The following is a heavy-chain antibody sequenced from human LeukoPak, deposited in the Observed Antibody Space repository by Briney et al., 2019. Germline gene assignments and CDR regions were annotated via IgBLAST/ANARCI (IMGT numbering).Heavy chain of an antibody. J-gene: IGHJ4*02. CDR3: ARDLFSQTREEDY. V-gene: IGHV3-23*01. CDR1: GFTFSSYA. D-gene: IGHD5-24*01. Sequence: GGSLRLSCAASGFTFSSYAMSWVRQAPGKGLEWVSAISGSGGSTYYADSVKGRFTISRDNSKNTLYLQMNSLRAEDTAVYYCARDLFSQTREEDYWGQGTLVTVSS. CDR2: ISGSGGST.